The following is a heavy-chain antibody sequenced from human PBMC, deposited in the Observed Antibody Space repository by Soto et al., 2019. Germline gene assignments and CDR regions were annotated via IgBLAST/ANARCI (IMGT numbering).Heavy chain of an antibody. D-gene: IGHD1-26*01. CDR3: ARVGVYYYYMDV. CDR1: GGSFSGYY. Sequence: ASETLSLTCAVYGGSFSGYYWSWIRQPPGKGLEWIGEINHSGSTNYNPSLKSRVTISVDTSKNQFSLKLSSVTAADTAVYYCARVGVYYYYMDVWGKGTTVTVSS. J-gene: IGHJ6*03. V-gene: IGHV4-34*01. CDR2: INHSGST.